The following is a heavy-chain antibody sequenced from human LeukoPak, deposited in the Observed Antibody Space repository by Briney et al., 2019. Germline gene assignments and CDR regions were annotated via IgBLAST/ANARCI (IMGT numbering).Heavy chain of an antibody. V-gene: IGHV3-30*04. J-gene: IGHJ4*02. CDR1: GFTFSSYA. D-gene: IGHD1-26*01. Sequence: GRSLRLSCAASGFTFSSYAMHWVRQAPGKGLEWVAVISYDGSNKYYADSVKGRFTISRDSSKNTLYLQMNSLRAEDTAVFYCAREEWESKMGHFDCWGRGTLVTVSS. CDR3: AREEWESKMGHFDC. CDR2: ISYDGSNK.